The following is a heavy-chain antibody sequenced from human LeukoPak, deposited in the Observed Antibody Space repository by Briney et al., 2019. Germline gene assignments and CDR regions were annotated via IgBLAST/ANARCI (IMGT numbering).Heavy chain of an antibody. CDR2: ISDSSSFK. J-gene: IGHJ4*02. CDR3: ATEGAYTTSSPPAY. V-gene: IGHV3-21*05. D-gene: IGHD3-16*01. CDR1: GFTFSTYS. Sequence: GGSLRLSCAASGFTFSTYSMNWVRQAPGKGLEWISYISDSSSFKYYADSVKGRFTISRDNAKNSLYLQMSSLRADDTAVYYCATEGAYTTSSPPAYWGQGTRVTVSS.